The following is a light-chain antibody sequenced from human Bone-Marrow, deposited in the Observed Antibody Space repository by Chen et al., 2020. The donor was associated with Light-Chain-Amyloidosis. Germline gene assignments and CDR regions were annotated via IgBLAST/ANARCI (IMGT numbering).Light chain of an antibody. CDR2: KAS. V-gene: IGLV3-25*03. CDR1: ALPKQY. J-gene: IGLJ2*01. CDR3: QSAYSSGTYRV. Sequence: SYELTQPPSVSVSPGQTARITCSGDALPKQYAYWYQQKPGQAPVLVIYKASERPSGIPQRFSGYSSGTTVTLTISGVQAEDEADYYCQSAYSSGTYRVFGGGTKLTVL.